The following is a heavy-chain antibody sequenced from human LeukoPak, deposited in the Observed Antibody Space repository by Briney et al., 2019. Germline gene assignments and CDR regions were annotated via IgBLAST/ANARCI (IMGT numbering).Heavy chain of an antibody. CDR2: ITHSRGT. Sequence: PSETLSLTCAVSGGSFNGYSYTWIRQPPGHGLESFGEITHSRGTSYNPSLKSRLTISVDTSRKPFSLKLTSVTAADTALYFCARGPLAFRRVAGIFSWGRGTQVTVSS. CDR3: ARGPLAFRRVAGIFS. J-gene: IGHJ5*02. CDR1: GGSFNGYS. D-gene: IGHD6-19*01. V-gene: IGHV4-34*01.